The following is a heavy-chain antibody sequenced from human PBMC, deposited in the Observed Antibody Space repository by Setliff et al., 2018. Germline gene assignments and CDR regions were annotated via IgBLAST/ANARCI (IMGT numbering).Heavy chain of an antibody. V-gene: IGHV1-69*05. CDR2: IIPIFGTA. J-gene: IGHJ6*03. Sequence: ASVKVSCKASGGTFTNYAINWVRQAPGQGLEWMGGIIPIFGTADYTQNFQGRVTITTDESTSTAYMELSSLRSEDTAIYYCATERGLVVSATDYYYYMDVWGKGTTVTVSS. CDR3: ATERGLVVSATDYYYYMDV. D-gene: IGHD2-15*01. CDR1: GGTFTNYA.